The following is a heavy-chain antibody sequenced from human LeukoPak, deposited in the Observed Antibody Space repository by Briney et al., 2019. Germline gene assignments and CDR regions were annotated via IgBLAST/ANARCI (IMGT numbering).Heavy chain of an antibody. J-gene: IGHJ3*02. D-gene: IGHD6-19*01. CDR1: GYTFTDYY. V-gene: IGHV1-2*06. CDR3: ARDAHIAVAVNDAFDI. Sequence: ASVKVSCKASGYTFTDYYMHWVRQAPGQGLEWMGRINPNSGGTNYAQKFQGRVTMTRGTSISTAYMELSRLRSDDTAVYYCARDAHIAVAVNDAFDIWGQGTMVTVSS. CDR2: INPNSGGT.